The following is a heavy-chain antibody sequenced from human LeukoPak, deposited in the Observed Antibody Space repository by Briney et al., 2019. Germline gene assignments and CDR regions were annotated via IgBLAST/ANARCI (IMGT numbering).Heavy chain of an antibody. CDR1: GGSISSYY. V-gene: IGHV4-59*01. J-gene: IGHJ1*01. D-gene: IGHD1-26*01. CDR2: IYYSGST. Sequence: SETLSLTCTVSGGSISSYYWSWIRQPPGKGLEWIGYIYYSGSTNYNPSLKSRVTISVDTSKNQFSLKLSSVTAADTAVYYCARDPGGSYYEGLYFHHWGQGTLVTVSS. CDR3: ARDPGGSYYEGLYFHH.